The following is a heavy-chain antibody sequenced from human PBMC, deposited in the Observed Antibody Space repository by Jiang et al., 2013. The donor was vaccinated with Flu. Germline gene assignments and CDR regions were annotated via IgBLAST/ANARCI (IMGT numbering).Heavy chain of an antibody. Sequence: VQLVESGGGLVKPGGSLRLSCAASGFTFSDSYMSWIRQAPGKGLQWVSYISSSGSTTHYADSVRGRFTISRDNAKNSLYLQMNSLSAEDTAVYYCAREGIPDIFTGFYSLVNWFDSWGQGTLVTVSS. J-gene: IGHJ5*01. CDR1: GFTFSDSY. CDR2: ISSSGSTT. V-gene: IGHV3-11*01. CDR3: AREGIPDIFTGFYSLVNWFDS. D-gene: IGHD3-9*01.